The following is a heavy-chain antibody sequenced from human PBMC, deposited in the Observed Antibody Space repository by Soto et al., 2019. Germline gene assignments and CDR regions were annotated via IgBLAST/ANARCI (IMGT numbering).Heavy chain of an antibody. J-gene: IGHJ5*02. CDR1: GGTFSTYS. CDR2: IIPFLGII. V-gene: IGHV1-69*04. Sequence: SVKVSCKASGGTFSTYSISWVRQAPGQGLEWMGRIIPFLGIINYAQKFQGRVTITADKSTSTAYMELSSLRSEDTAVYYCARDLVAAAGSWFDPWGQGTLVTVSS. CDR3: ARDLVAAAGSWFDP. D-gene: IGHD6-13*01.